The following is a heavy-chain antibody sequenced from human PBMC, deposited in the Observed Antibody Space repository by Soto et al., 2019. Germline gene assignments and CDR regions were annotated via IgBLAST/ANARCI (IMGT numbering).Heavy chain of an antibody. CDR2: IYYSGST. CDR1: GGSISGYY. V-gene: IGHV4-59*08. Sequence: QVQLPESGPGLVKPSETLSLTCSVSGGSISGYYWSWIRQPPGKGLEWIGYIYYSGSTSYNPSLKSRITISVDTSKSQFSLRLSSVTAADTAEYYCARHETGSDYMDVWGKGTTVIVSS. J-gene: IGHJ6*03. CDR3: ARHETGSDYMDV. D-gene: IGHD3-10*01.